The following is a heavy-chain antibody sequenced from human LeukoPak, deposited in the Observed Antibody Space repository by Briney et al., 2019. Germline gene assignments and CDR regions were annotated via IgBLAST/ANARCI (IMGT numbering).Heavy chain of an antibody. J-gene: IGHJ4*02. D-gene: IGHD1-26*01. V-gene: IGHV1-2*02. CDR1: GYTFTGYY. CDR2: INPNSGGT. Sequence: ASVTVSCKASGYTFTGYYMHWVRQAPGQGLEWMGWINPNSGGTNYAQKFQGRVTMTRDTSISTAYMELSRLRSDDTAVYYCARDREGSYSEYYFDYWGQGTLVTVSS. CDR3: ARDREGSYSEYYFDY.